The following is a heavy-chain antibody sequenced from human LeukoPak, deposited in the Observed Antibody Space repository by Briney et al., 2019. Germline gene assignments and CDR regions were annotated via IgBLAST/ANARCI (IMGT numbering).Heavy chain of an antibody. V-gene: IGHV4-59*01. CDR2: IYYSGST. CDR3: ARVLYGSGSYDY. J-gene: IGHJ4*01. D-gene: IGHD3-10*01. CDR1: GGSISSYY. Sequence: SETLSLTCTVSGGSISSYYWSWIRQPPGKGLEWSGYIYYSGSTNYNPSLKSRVTLSVDTSKNQFSLKLSSVTAADTAVYYCARVLYGSGSYDYWGQGTLVTVSS.